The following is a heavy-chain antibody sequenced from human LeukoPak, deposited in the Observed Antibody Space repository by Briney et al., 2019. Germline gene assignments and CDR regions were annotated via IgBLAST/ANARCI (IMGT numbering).Heavy chain of an antibody. Sequence: PGGSLRLSCAASGFTFSSYEMNWVRQAPGKGLEWVSYISSSGSTTYYADSVKGRFTISRDNSKNTLYLQMNSLRAEDTAVYYCAKVRHDILTVACFDYWGQGTLVTVSS. CDR3: AKVRHDILTVACFDY. J-gene: IGHJ4*02. CDR2: ISSSGSTT. V-gene: IGHV3-48*03. CDR1: GFTFSSYE. D-gene: IGHD3-9*01.